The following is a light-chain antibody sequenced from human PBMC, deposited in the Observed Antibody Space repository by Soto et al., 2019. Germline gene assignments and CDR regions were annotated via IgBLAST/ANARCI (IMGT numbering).Light chain of an antibody. Sequence: IVMTESXGTLSFAPRDXXXXXXXESQSLHSNYVACSHRXTCQCAGLMIPGAXHRPNGIPEPFSAPGYGTHFTPTISRLQPEDFAVYYCQQYGSSGTFGQGTKLEIK. CDR1: QSLHSNY. V-gene: IGKV3-20*01. J-gene: IGKJ1*01. CDR3: QQYGSSGT. CDR2: GAX.